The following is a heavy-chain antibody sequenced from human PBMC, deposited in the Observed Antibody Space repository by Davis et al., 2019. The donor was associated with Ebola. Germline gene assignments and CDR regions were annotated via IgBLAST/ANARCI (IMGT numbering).Heavy chain of an antibody. J-gene: IGHJ4*02. CDR1: GFTFSGSA. CDR2: IRSKANIYAT. CDR3: TISSSFVDY. Sequence: GGSLRLSCAASGFTFSGSAMHWVRQASGKGLEWVGRIRSKANIYATAYAASVKGRFTISRDDSKNTAYLQMNSLKTEDTAVYYCTISSSFVDYWGQGTLVTVSS. D-gene: IGHD6-6*01. V-gene: IGHV3-73*01.